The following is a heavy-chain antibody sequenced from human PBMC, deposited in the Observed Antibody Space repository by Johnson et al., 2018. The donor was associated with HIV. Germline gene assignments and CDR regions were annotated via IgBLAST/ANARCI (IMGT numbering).Heavy chain of an antibody. Sequence: QMLLVESGGGVVQPGRSLRLSCAASGFTYSTYATHWVRQAPGQGLEWVAVISYDAHNNYYADSVKGRVTISRDNSKNTLYLQMHSLRAEDTAVYYCASLYSGYDNDAFDIWGQGTMVTVSS. D-gene: IGHD5-12*01. J-gene: IGHJ3*02. V-gene: IGHV3-30-3*01. CDR2: ISYDAHNN. CDR3: ASLYSGYDNDAFDI. CDR1: GFTYSTYA.